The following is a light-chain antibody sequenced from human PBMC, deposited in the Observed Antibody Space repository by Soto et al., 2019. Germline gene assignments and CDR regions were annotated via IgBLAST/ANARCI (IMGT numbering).Light chain of an antibody. CDR3: QSYHSGNVV. CDR1: SGSIASNY. V-gene: IGLV6-57*04. J-gene: IGLJ2*01. CDR2: EDN. Sequence: NFMLTQPHSVSESPGKTVTISCPRSSGSIASNYVQWYQQRPGSAPTPVIYEDNERPSGVPDRFSGSIDSSSNSASLTISGLKTDDEADYYCQSYHSGNVVFGGGTKLTVL.